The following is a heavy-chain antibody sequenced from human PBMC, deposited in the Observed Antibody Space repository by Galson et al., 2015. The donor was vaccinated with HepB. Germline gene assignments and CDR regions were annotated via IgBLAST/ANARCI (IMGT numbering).Heavy chain of an antibody. CDR2: IYHSGST. CDR1: GGSISSSNW. Sequence: ETLSLTCAVSGGSISSSNWWSWVRQPPGKGLEWIGEIYHSGSTNYNPSLKSRVTISVDKSKNQFSLKLSSVTAADTAVYYCARDRKKTIFGGGYFDYWGQGTLVTVSS. V-gene: IGHV4-4*02. J-gene: IGHJ4*02. CDR3: ARDRKKTIFGGGYFDY. D-gene: IGHD3-3*01.